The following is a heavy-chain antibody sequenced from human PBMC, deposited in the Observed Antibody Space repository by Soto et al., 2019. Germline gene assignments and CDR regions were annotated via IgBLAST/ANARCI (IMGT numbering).Heavy chain of an antibody. CDR2: IKSKTDGGTT. Sequence: GGSLRLSCAASGFTFSNAWMSWVRQAPGKGLEWVGRIKSKTDGGTTDYAAPVKGRFTISRDDSKNTLYLQMNSLNTEDTAVYYCTTSISMVRGIDYWGQGTLVTVSS. J-gene: IGHJ4*02. CDR3: TTSISMVRGIDY. D-gene: IGHD3-10*01. V-gene: IGHV3-15*01. CDR1: GFTFSNAW.